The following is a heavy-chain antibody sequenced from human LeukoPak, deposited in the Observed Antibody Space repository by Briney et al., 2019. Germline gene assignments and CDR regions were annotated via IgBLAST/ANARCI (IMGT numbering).Heavy chain of an antibody. CDR1: GYTFIRYA. CDR2: INMYTANP. CDR3: ARHDNDDDFDY. J-gene: IGHJ4*02. Sequence: ASVKVSCKASGYTFIRYAINWLRQVPGQGLEWMGWINMYTANPAYAQGFTERFVFSLDTSVSTAYLEISNLKAEDTAVYYCARHDNDDDFDYWGQGTLVTVSS. V-gene: IGHV7-4-1*02. D-gene: IGHD3-16*01.